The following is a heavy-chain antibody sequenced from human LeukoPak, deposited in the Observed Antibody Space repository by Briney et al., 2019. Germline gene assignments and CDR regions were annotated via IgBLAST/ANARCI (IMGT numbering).Heavy chain of an antibody. CDR2: IYYSGNT. Sequence: KSSETLSLTCTVSGGSISSSSYYWGWIRQPPGKGLEWIGSIYYSGNTYYNPSLKSRVTISVDTSKNQFSLKLSSVTAADTAVYYCASWGATHHYFDYWGQGTLVTVSS. J-gene: IGHJ4*02. D-gene: IGHD1-26*01. CDR3: ASWGATHHYFDY. V-gene: IGHV4-39*01. CDR1: GGSISSSSYY.